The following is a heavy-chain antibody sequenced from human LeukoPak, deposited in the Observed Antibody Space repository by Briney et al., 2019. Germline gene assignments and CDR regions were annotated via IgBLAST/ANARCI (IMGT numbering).Heavy chain of an antibody. D-gene: IGHD3-22*01. J-gene: IGHJ6*02. CDR2: ISAYNGNT. Sequence: ASVKVSCKASGYTFTGYYIHWVRQAPGQGLEWMGWISAYNGNTNYAQKLQGRVTMTTDTSTSTAYMELRSLRSDDTAVYYCARDSSGYYVGYYYYGMDVWGQGTTVTVSS. CDR3: ARDSSGYYVGYYYYGMDV. CDR1: GYTFTGYY. V-gene: IGHV1-18*04.